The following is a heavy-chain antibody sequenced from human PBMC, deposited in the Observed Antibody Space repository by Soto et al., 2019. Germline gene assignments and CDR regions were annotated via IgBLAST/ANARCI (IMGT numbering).Heavy chain of an antibody. Sequence: PGGSLRLSCVASGLTVSGKKYMHWVRQAPGKGLEWVAVISYDGSNKYYADSVKGRFTISRDNSKNTLYLQMNSLRAEDTAVYYCARDRGRAFDIWGQGTMVTVSS. CDR3: ARDRGRAFDI. CDR1: GLTVSGKK. D-gene: IGHD1-26*01. J-gene: IGHJ3*02. CDR2: ISYDGSNK. V-gene: IGHV3-30-3*01.